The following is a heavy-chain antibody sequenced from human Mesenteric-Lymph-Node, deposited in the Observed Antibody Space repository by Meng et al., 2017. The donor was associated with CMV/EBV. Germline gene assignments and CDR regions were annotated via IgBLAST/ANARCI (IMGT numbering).Heavy chain of an antibody. CDR1: GGSISSSSYY. CDR2: IYYSGST. V-gene: IGHV4-39*07. CDR3: ARVTYDSSGYYLEFDY. J-gene: IGHJ4*02. D-gene: IGHD3-22*01. Sequence: GSLRLSCTVSGGSISSSSYYWGWIRQPPGKGLEWIGSIYYSGSTYYNPSLKSRVTISVDTSKNQFSLKLSSVTAADTAVYYCARVTYDSSGYYLEFDYWGQGTLVTVSS.